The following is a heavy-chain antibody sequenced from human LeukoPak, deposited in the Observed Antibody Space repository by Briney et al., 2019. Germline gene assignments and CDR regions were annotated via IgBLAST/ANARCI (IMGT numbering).Heavy chain of an antibody. CDR1: GFTFSSYD. J-gene: IGHJ4*02. Sequence: TGGSLRLSCAASGFTFSSYDMNCVRQAPGKGLEWVSSISSSSNYIHYAGSVKGRFTISRDNAKNSLYLQMNSLRAEDTAVYFCARGTLGAWGWWGQGTLVTVSS. CDR2: ISSSSNYI. V-gene: IGHV3-21*01. D-gene: IGHD6-19*01. CDR3: ARGTLGAWGW.